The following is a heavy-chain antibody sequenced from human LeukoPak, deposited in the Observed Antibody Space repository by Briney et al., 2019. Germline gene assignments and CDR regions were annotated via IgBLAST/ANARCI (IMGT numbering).Heavy chain of an antibody. J-gene: IGHJ6*02. V-gene: IGHV3-30*18. Sequence: GGSLRLSCAASGFTFSSYGMHWVRQAPGKGLEWVAVISYDGSNKYYADSVKGRFTISRDNSKNTLYLQMNSLRAEDTAVYYCAKDPHSGAYYSGLDVWGQGTTVTVSS. CDR1: GFTFSSYG. D-gene: IGHD2-15*01. CDR3: AKDPHSGAYYSGLDV. CDR2: ISYDGSNK.